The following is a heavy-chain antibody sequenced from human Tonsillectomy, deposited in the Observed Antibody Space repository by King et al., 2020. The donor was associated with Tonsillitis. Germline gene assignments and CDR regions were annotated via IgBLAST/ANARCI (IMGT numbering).Heavy chain of an antibody. V-gene: IGHV4-34*01. Sequence: VQLQQWGAGLLKPSETLSLTCAVYGGSFSGYYWSWIRQPPGKGLEWIGEINHSGSTNYNPSLKSRVTVSVDTSKNQFSLKLSSVTAADTAVYYCARGRARGSFPPPIWFDPWGQGTLVTVSS. D-gene: IGHD3-10*01. CDR3: ARGRARGSFPPPIWFDP. J-gene: IGHJ5*02. CDR2: INHSGST. CDR1: GGSFSGYY.